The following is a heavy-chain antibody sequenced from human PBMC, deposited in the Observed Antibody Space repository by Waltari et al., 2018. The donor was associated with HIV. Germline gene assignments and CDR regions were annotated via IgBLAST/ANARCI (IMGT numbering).Heavy chain of an antibody. CDR1: GGSVSSGSYY. D-gene: IGHD2-15*01. CDR2: IYYSGST. CDR3: AREYCSGGSCYSGIYYYYGMDV. Sequence: GPGLVKPSETLSLTCTVSGGSVSSGSYYWSWIRQPPGKGLEWIGFIYYSGSTKYNPSLKSRVTISVDTSKNQFSLKLTSVTAEDTAVYYCAREYCSGGSCYSGIYYYYGMDVWGQGTTVTVSS. J-gene: IGHJ6*02. V-gene: IGHV4-61*01.